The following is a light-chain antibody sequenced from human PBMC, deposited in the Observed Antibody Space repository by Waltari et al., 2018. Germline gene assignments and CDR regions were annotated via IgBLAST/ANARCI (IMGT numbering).Light chain of an antibody. J-gene: IGLJ2*01. V-gene: IGLV1-44*01. CDR3: AAWDSRLNGVV. CDR2: NNN. CDR1: SSNIGRDI. Sequence: QSVLTQSPSASGTPGQRVTISCSGSSSNIGRDIVNWYRHLPGTAPELLIYNNNQRPSGVPDRFSGSKSGTSASLAISGLQSEDEADYYCAAWDSRLNGVVFGGGTKLTVL.